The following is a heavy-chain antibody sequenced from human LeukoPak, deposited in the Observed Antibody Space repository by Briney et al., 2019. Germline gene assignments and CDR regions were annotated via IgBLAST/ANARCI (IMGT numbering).Heavy chain of an antibody. CDR1: GFTFSRYW. CDR2: INSDESST. J-gene: IGHJ5*02. CDR3: ARDLPGYSYGLDL. Sequence: GGSLRLSCVGSGFTFSRYWMHWVRQAPGKGLVWVSRINSDESSTTYADSVKGQFTIYRDSAKSTLYLQMDSLRAEDTAVYYCARDLPGYSYGLDLWGQGTLVTVSS. V-gene: IGHV3-74*01. D-gene: IGHD5-18*01.